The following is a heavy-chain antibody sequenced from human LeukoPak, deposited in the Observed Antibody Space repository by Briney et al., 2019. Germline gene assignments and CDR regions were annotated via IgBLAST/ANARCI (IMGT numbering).Heavy chain of an antibody. D-gene: IGHD3-22*01. CDR1: GDSISSSSYY. J-gene: IGHJ3*02. Sequence: SETLSLTCTVSGDSISSSSYYWGWLRQPPGKGLEWIGTIHSGGNTYYNPSLKSRVTISVDTSKNQLSVKLYSVTAADTAVYFCARGPYSYDSSGAFDIWGQGTMVTVSS. CDR2: IHSGGNT. V-gene: IGHV4-39*01. CDR3: ARGPYSYDSSGAFDI.